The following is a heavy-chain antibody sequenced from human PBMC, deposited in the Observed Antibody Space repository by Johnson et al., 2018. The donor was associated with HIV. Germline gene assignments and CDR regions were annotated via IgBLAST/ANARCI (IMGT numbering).Heavy chain of an antibody. V-gene: IGHV3-53*01. CDR1: GFTVSSNY. Sequence: VQLVESGGGLIQPGGSLRLSCAASGFTVSSNYMSWVRQAPGKGLEWVSVIYSGGSTYYADSVKGRFTISRDNSKNTLYLQMNSLRAEDTAVYYCARDRGLWERNGAGAFDIWGQGTMVTVSS. J-gene: IGHJ3*02. CDR2: IYSGGST. CDR3: ARDRGLWERNGAGAFDI. D-gene: IGHD1-26*01.